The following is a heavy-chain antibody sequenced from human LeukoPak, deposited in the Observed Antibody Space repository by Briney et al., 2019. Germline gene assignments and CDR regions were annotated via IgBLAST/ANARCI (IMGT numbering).Heavy chain of an antibody. V-gene: IGHV3-7*03. CDR1: GFTFSSYW. Sequence: GGSLRLSCAASGFTFSSYWMSWVRQAPGKGLEWVANIKQDGSEKYYVDSVKGRFTISRDNAKNSLYLQMNSLKTEDTAVYFCTTATGDGDYDAGPVSAFDIWGQGTMVTVSS. D-gene: IGHD4-17*01. CDR2: IKQDGSEK. CDR3: TTATGDGDYDAGPVSAFDI. J-gene: IGHJ3*02.